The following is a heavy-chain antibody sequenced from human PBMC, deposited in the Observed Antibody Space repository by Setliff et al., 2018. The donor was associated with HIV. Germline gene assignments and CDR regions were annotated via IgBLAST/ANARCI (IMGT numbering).Heavy chain of an antibody. D-gene: IGHD1-26*01. V-gene: IGHV3-33*08. Sequence: PGGSLRLSCAASGFTFSDYAMHWVRQAPGKGLEWVAVIWYDGSNKYYADSVKGRFTISRDNSKNTLYLQMNSLRAEDTAVYYCARGLYSGSHSGPGYWGQGTLVTVSS. CDR2: IWYDGSNK. CDR1: GFTFSDYA. CDR3: ARGLYSGSHSGPGY. J-gene: IGHJ4*02.